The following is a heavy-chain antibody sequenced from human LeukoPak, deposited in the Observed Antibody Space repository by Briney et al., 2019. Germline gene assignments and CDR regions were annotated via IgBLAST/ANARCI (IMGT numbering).Heavy chain of an antibody. CDR1: GFTFSSYA. Sequence: GGSLRLSCAASGFTFSSYAMSWVRQAPGKGLEWVANIKQDGSEKYYVDSVKGRFTISRDNAKNSLYLQMNSLRAEDTAVYYCARLVYSSSWYYFDYWGQGTLVTVSS. V-gene: IGHV3-7*01. D-gene: IGHD6-13*01. CDR3: ARLVYSSSWYYFDY. J-gene: IGHJ4*02. CDR2: IKQDGSEK.